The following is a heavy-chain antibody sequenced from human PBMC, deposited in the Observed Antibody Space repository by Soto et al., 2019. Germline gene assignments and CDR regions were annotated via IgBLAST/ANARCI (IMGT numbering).Heavy chain of an antibody. Sequence: TLTLTCTVSGGSISSGDYYWSWIRQPPGKGLEWIGYIYYSGSTYYNPSLKSRVTISVDTSENQFSLKLSSVTAADTAVYYCARDHYDSSGGFDYWGQGTLVTVSS. D-gene: IGHD3-22*01. CDR2: IYYSGST. CDR1: GGSISSGDYY. V-gene: IGHV4-30-4*01. CDR3: ARDHYDSSGGFDY. J-gene: IGHJ4*02.